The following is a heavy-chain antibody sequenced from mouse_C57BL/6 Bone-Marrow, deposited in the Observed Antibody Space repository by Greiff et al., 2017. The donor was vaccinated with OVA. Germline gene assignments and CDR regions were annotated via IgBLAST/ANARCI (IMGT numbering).Heavy chain of an antibody. V-gene: IGHV2-2*01. J-gene: IGHJ3*01. Sequence: QVQLQQSGPGLVQPSQCLSITCTVSGFSFTSYGVHWVRQSPGKGLEWLGVIWSGGSTDYNAAFISSLSISNDNSKSQVFFRMNSLQADDTAIYYCATQTAQATLGLAYWGQGTLVTVSA. CDR3: ATQTAQATLGLAY. CDR2: IWSGGST. D-gene: IGHD3-2*02. CDR1: GFSFTSYG.